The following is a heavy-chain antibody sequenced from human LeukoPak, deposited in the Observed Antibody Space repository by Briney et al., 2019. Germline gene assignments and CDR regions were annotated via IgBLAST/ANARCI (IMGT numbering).Heavy chain of an antibody. CDR3: ATHSGSYYYFDF. D-gene: IGHD1-26*01. J-gene: IGHJ4*02. CDR1: GVTVSRNY. CDR2: IYSGGST. V-gene: IGHV3-53*01. Sequence: PGGSLRLSCAASGVTVSRNYMSWVRQAPGKGLQWVSVIYSGGSTYYADSVKGRFTISRDNSKNTLYLQMNSLRAEDTAVYYCATHSGSYYYFDFWGQGTLVTVSS.